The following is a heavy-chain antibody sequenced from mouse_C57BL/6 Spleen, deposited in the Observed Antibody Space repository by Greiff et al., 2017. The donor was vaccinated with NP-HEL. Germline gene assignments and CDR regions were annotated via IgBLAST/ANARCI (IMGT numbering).Heavy chain of an antibody. CDR1: GFSFNTYA. D-gene: IGHD2-3*01. V-gene: IGHV10-1*01. CDR2: IRRKSSNYAS. J-gene: IGHJ4*01. CDR3: VRAGVDGYYGRDYYAMDY. Sequence: EVHLVESGGGLVQPKGSLKLSCAASGFSFNTYAMNWVSQAPGKGLEWVARIRRKSSNYASYYADSVKDRFTISRDDSTSMLYLQMNNLKTEDTAMYYCVRAGVDGYYGRDYYAMDYWGQGTSVTVSS.